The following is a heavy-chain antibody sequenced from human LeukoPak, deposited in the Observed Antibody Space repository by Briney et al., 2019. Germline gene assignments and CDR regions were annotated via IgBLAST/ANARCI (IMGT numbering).Heavy chain of an antibody. J-gene: IGHJ6*03. Sequence: GGSLRLSCAASGFTFSSYGMSWVRQAPGKGLEWVSGIRGSGSGGSTYYADSVKGRFTVSRDNSKNTLYLQMKSLRAEDTAVYYCAKGGGYEAQYYYYYLDVWGKGTTVTISS. CDR2: IRGSGSGGST. V-gene: IGHV3-23*01. CDR3: AKGGGYEAQYYYYYLDV. D-gene: IGHD5-12*01. CDR1: GFTFSSYG.